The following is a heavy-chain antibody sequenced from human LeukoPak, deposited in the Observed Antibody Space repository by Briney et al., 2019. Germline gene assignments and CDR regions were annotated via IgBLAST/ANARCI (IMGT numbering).Heavy chain of an antibody. CDR3: AREATHDDRGFDY. Sequence: PSETLSLTCTFSGGSISNSSYYWDWIRQPPGKGLEWIGSIYYSGSTYYTPSLKSRLTISVDTSKNQFSLKLSSVTAADTAVYYCAREATHDDRGFDYWGQGALVTVSS. V-gene: IGHV4-39*02. CDR1: GGSISNSSYY. D-gene: IGHD3-9*01. J-gene: IGHJ4*02. CDR2: IYYSGST.